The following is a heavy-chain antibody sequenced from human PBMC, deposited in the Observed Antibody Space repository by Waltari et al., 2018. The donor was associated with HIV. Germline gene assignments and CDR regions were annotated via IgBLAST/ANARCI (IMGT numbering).Heavy chain of an antibody. J-gene: IGHJ4*02. CDR2: IYPDDSDT. D-gene: IGHD3-10*01. CDR1: GSSFTTNW. Sequence: DVQLVQSGAEIKQPGESLKISCTGSGSSFTTNWIGWVRQMPGKGLEWMAIIYPDDSDTRYNPSFRGQVTSSVDRSISTAHLAWRRLKTSDTGIYYCVTSAYGANSWIDYWGQGTPVTVSS. CDR3: VTSAYGANSWIDY. V-gene: IGHV5-51*01.